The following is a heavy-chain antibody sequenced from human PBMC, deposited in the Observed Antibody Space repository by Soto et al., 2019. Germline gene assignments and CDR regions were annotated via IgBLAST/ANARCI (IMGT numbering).Heavy chain of an antibody. V-gene: IGHV3-30*03. CDR3: VGGQYYFDY. CDR2: ISYDGSDK. J-gene: IGHJ4*02. Sequence: QVQLVESGGGVVQPGRSLRLSCAASGFPFTSYGMHWVREGPDKGLEWVAIISYDGSDKYYADSVKGRFTISRDKSKDTRYLQMNSLSPEDTALYYCVGGQYYFDYRGQGTLVIVSS. CDR1: GFPFTSYG. D-gene: IGHD3-10*01.